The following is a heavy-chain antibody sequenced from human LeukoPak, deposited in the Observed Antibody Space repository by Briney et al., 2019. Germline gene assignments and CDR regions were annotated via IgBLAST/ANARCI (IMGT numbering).Heavy chain of an antibody. CDR1: GGSFSGYY. J-gene: IGHJ4*02. Sequence: PSETLSLTCAVYGGSFSGYYWSWIRQPPGKGLEWIGEINHSGSTNYNPSLKSRVTISVDTSKNQFSLKLSSVTAADTAVYYCARGRITYYYGSGSYRPLCPGAPYFDYWGQGTLVTVSS. D-gene: IGHD3-10*01. CDR2: INHSGST. V-gene: IGHV4-34*01. CDR3: ARGRITYYYGSGSYRPLCPGAPYFDY.